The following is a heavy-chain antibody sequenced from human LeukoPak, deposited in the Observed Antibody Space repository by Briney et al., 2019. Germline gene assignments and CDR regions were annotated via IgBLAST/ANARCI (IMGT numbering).Heavy chain of an antibody. V-gene: IGHV3-23*01. CDR2: ISDNGGSS. Sequence: GGSLRLSCAASGFTFSSYAMSWVRQAPGKGLEWVSAISDNGGSSYYADSVKGRFTISRDNSKNTLYLQMNSLRAEDTAVYYCARTIFGVTHGFDIWGQGTMVTVSS. CDR1: GFTFSSYA. D-gene: IGHD3-3*01. CDR3: ARTIFGVTHGFDI. J-gene: IGHJ3*02.